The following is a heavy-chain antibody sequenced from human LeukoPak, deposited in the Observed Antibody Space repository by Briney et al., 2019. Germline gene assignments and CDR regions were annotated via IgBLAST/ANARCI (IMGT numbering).Heavy chain of an antibody. Sequence: ECLKISRKGSGYSFNNYWIAWVRHIPGKGLGWMGIIYPGDSDTRYSPSLQGQVTISADKSISTAYQQWSSLKASDTAMYYCARQDGRALYYFDYWGQGTLVTVSS. CDR2: IYPGDSDT. D-gene: IGHD5-24*01. CDR3: ARQDGRALYYFDY. CDR1: GYSFNNYW. J-gene: IGHJ4*02. V-gene: IGHV5-51*01.